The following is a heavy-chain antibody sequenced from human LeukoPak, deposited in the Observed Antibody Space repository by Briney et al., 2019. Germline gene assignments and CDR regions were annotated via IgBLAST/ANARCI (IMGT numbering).Heavy chain of an antibody. V-gene: IGHV4-34*01. J-gene: IGHJ4*02. CDR3: ARRQGSGSHRQDY. CDR2: INHSGST. Sequence: SETLSLTCAVYGGSFSGYYWSWIRQPPGKGLEWIGEINHSGSTNYNPSLKSRVTISVDTSKNQFSLKLSSVTAADTAVCYCARRQGSGSHRQDYWGQGTLVTVSS. CDR1: GGSFSGYY. D-gene: IGHD3-10*01.